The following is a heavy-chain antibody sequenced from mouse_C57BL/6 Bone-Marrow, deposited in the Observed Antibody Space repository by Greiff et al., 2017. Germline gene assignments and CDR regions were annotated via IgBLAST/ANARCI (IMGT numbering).Heavy chain of an antibody. J-gene: IGHJ4*01. CDR2: INYDGSST. CDR1: GFTFSDYY. CDR3: ARDQGAMDY. D-gene: IGHD3-2*02. Sequence: EEMLVESEGGLVQPGSSMKLSCTASGFTFSDYYMAWVRQVPEKGLEWVANINYDGSSTYYLDSLKSRFIISRDNAKNILYLQMSSLKSEDTATYYCARDQGAMDYWGQGTSVTVSS. V-gene: IGHV5-16*01.